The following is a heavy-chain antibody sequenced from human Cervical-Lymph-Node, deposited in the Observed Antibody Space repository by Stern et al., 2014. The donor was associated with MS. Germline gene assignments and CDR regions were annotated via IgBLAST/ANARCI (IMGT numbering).Heavy chain of an antibody. D-gene: IGHD3-16*02. Sequence: QVQLMQSGPGLVKPSQTLSLTCTVSGGSISSGGYYWSWIRQHPGKGLEWIGYIYYSGSTYYNPSLKSRVTISVDSSKNQFSLKLSSVTAADTAVYYCARAAQYYDYVWGSYRYNWFDPWGQGTLVTVSS. CDR3: ARAAQYYDYVWGSYRYNWFDP. CDR1: GGSISSGGYY. CDR2: IYYSGST. V-gene: IGHV4-31*03. J-gene: IGHJ5*02.